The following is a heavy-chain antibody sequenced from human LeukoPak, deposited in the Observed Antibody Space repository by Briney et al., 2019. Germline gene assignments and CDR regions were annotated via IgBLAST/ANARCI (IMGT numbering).Heavy chain of an antibody. Sequence: GGSLRLSCAASGLTFSSYWMSWVRQAPGKGLEWVANIKQDGSEKYYVDSVKGRFTISRDNAKNSLYLQMNSLRAEDTAVYYCARVWDQLLPNYGMDVWGQGTTVIVSS. D-gene: IGHD2-2*01. V-gene: IGHV3-7*01. CDR2: IKQDGSEK. CDR1: GLTFSSYW. CDR3: ARVWDQLLPNYGMDV. J-gene: IGHJ6*02.